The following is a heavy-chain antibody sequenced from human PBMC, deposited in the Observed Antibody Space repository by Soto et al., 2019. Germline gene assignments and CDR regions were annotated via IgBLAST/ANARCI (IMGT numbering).Heavy chain of an antibody. J-gene: IGHJ3*02. V-gene: IGHV3-48*01. CDR1: GFSFGTYG. CDR3: AGLFIYDCSGGSCSRTDAFDI. D-gene: IGHD2-15*01. Sequence: GGSLRLSCAASGFSFGTYGMTWVRQAPGKGLEWISHISSGSDSIYYADSVKGRFTISRDNAKNSVYLQMNSVRAEDTAVYYCAGLFIYDCSGGSCSRTDAFDIWGQGTMVTVSS. CDR2: ISSGSDSI.